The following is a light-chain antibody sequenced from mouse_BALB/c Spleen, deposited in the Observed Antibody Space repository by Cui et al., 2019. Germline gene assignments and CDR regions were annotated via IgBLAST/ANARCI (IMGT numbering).Light chain of an antibody. V-gene: IGKV12-41*01. CDR1: GNIHNY. Sequence: DIQMSQPRACLSASVGETVTITCRASGNIHNYFAWYPQKQVKSPQLLVYNAKTLADGVPSTFSGSGSGTQYSLKINSLQPEDFGSYYCQHFWSTPLTFGGGTKLEIK. CDR3: QHFWSTPLT. CDR2: NAK. J-gene: IGKJ1*01.